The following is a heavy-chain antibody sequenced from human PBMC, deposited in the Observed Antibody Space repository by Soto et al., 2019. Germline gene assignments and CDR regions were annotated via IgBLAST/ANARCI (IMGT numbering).Heavy chain of an antibody. V-gene: IGHV3-30*03. D-gene: IGHD3-16*01. J-gene: IGHJ5*02. CDR3: AREPGGATSLYNWFNP. CDR1: PCSPSRLG. Sequence: PGGSRRFPWAAGPCSPSRLGRNWVRHLPRKELQWVSSVSYDGRKNSYTESVKGRLTISSDNSKNPLDLQMNSLRSEDTAISFRAREPGGATSLYNWFNPCRQGTMGTVCS. CDR2: VSYDGRKN.